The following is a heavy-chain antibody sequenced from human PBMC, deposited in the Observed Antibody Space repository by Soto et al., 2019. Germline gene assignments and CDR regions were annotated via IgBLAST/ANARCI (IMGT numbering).Heavy chain of an antibody. V-gene: IGHV1-69*06. D-gene: IGHD3-22*01. CDR1: GGTFSSYA. CDR3: ARDQEYYDSSVYYGMDV. J-gene: IGHJ6*02. Sequence: SVKVSCKASGGTFSSYAISWVRQAPGQGLEWMGGIIPIFGTANYAQKFQGRVTITADKSTSTAYMELSSLRSEDTAVYCCARDQEYYDSSVYYGMDVWGQGTTVTVSS. CDR2: IIPIFGTA.